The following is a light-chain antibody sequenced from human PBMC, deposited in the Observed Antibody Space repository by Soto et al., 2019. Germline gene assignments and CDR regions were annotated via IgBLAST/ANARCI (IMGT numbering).Light chain of an antibody. Sequence: DIQMTQSPSSLSASVGDRVTITCRASQGISNYLAWYQQKPGKVPKLLIYAASTLQSGVPSRFSGSGSGTDFTITISSLQPADVATYYCQKYNSAPPTFGQGTKLEIK. CDR1: QGISNY. CDR3: QKYNSAPPT. V-gene: IGKV1-27*01. J-gene: IGKJ2*01. CDR2: AAS.